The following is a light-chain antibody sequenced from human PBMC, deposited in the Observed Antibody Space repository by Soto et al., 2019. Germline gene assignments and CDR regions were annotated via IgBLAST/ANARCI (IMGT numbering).Light chain of an antibody. J-gene: IGLJ1*01. Sequence: QPVLTQSPSASASLGASVTLTCTLSSGHNIYAIVLHQQQPEKGPRYLLKVNSDGSHPKGDGIPDRFSGSSSGAERYLTISILHSEDEDDYCCQSWASGIVVFGTGTKLTVL. CDR1: SGHNIYA. CDR2: VNSDGSH. CDR3: QSWASGIVV. V-gene: IGLV4-69*02.